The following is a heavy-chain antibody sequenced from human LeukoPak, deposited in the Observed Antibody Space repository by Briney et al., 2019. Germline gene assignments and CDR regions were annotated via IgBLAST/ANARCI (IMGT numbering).Heavy chain of an antibody. J-gene: IGHJ4*02. D-gene: IGHD4-23*01. CDR1: GFPFSSYS. CDR2: ISNDGSHK. V-gene: IGHV3-30*04. CDR3: ARDPNRLADYGGDYFDH. Sequence: GGSLRLSCAASGFPFSSYSMHWVRQAPGNGLEWVAVISNDGSHKYYADSVKGRFIIFRDNSKNTLSLQMNTLRPDDTAVFYCARDPNRLADYGGDYFDHWGQGTLVTVSS.